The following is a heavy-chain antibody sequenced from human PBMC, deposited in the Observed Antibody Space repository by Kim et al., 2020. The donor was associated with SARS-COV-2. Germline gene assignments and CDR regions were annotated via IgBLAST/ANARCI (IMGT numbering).Heavy chain of an antibody. CDR3: ARGIGSYWSFGD. CDR1: GFTFDDYG. D-gene: IGHD3-10*01. J-gene: IGHJ4*02. V-gene: IGHV3-20*01. Sequence: GGSLRLSCAASGFTFDDYGMSWVLQAPGKGLEWVSGINWDGGSTGYVDSVKGRFTISRDNAKNSLYLQMNRLRAEDTALYHCARGIGSYWSFGDWGQGTLVTVSS. CDR2: INWDGGST.